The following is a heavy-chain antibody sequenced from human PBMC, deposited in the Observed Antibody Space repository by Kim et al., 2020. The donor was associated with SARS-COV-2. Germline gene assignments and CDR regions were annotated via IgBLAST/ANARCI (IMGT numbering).Heavy chain of an antibody. CDR1: GFNFGVHA. Sequence: GGSLRLSCSASGFNFGVHAMNWVRQAPGKGLEWVSFISTSSSYIYYADSVRGRFTISRDNRKNSLWLQMNSLGVDDTAVYYCTRGCGYDSTYWGQEILFTVSS. J-gene: IGHJ4*02. V-gene: IGHV3-21*01. CDR3: TRGCGYDSTY. D-gene: IGHD5-12*01. CDR2: ISTSSSYI.